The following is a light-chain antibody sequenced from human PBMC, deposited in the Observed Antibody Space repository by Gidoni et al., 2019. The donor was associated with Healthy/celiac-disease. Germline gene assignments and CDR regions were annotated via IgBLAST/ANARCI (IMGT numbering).Light chain of an antibody. Sequence: DIQMTQSPSSLSASVGDRVTITCRASQSISSYLNWYQQKPGKAPKLLIYAAPSLQSGVPSRFSGSGSGTDFTLTISSLQPEDFATYYCQQSYSTPCTFXQXTKLEIK. V-gene: IGKV1-39*01. J-gene: IGKJ2*02. CDR3: QQSYSTPCT. CDR1: QSISSY. CDR2: AAP.